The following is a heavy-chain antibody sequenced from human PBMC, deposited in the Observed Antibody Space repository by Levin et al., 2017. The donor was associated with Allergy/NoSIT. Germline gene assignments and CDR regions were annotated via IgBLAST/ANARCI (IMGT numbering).Heavy chain of an antibody. CDR1: GFTFSNAW. D-gene: IGHD4-11*01. Sequence: SGGSLRLSCAASGFTFSNAWMSWVRQAPGKGLEWVGRIKSKTDGGTTDYAAPVKGRFTISRDDSKNTLYLQMNSLKTEDTAVYYCTTDHVYSNYGGYYYYGMDVWGQGTTVTVSS. J-gene: IGHJ6*02. CDR3: TTDHVYSNYGGYYYYGMDV. CDR2: IKSKTDGGTT. V-gene: IGHV3-15*01.